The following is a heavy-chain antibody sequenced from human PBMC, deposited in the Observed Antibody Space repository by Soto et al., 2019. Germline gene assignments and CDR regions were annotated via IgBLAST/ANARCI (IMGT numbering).Heavy chain of an antibody. CDR3: ACLYNWNGWSDY. V-gene: IGHV4-4*07. J-gene: IGHJ4*02. CDR2: IYSSGST. Sequence: QVHLQESGPGLVKPSETLSLTCTVSGVSITSYYWSWIRQPAGKGLEWIGRIYSSGSTNYNPSLKSRVTMTIDTSKNQFSLKLRSVTAADTAVYYCACLYNWNGWSDYWGQGTLVTVSS. D-gene: IGHD1-20*01. CDR1: GVSITSYY.